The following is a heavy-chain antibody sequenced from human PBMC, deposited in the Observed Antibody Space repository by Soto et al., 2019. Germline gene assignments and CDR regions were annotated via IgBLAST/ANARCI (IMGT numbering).Heavy chain of an antibody. CDR3: AGTTSYQWYYMDV. CDR2: TYYRSRWYN. V-gene: IGHV6-1*01. D-gene: IGHD1-7*01. J-gene: IGHJ6*03. Sequence: SQTLSLTCAISVDSVSCNSAAWNWIRPSPSRGLEWLGRTYYRSRWYNDYAVPVRSRITVNADTSKNQFSLQLTSVTPEDTAVYYCAGTTSYQWYYMDVWGKGTTVTVSS. CDR1: VDSVSCNSAA.